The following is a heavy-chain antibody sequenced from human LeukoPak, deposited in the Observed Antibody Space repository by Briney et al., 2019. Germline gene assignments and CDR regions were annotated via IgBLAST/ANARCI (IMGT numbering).Heavy chain of an antibody. CDR3: ARGKNYYGSGSYYNAKPRPLNWFDP. J-gene: IGHJ5*02. CDR1: GGSISSYY. V-gene: IGHV4-59*12. Sequence: PSETLSLTCTVSGGSISSYYCSWIRQPPGKRLEWIGYMYYSGSTNYNPSLKSRVTISVDTSKNQFSLKLSSVTAADTAVYYCARGKNYYGSGSYYNAKPRPLNWFDPWGQGTLVTVSS. CDR2: MYYSGST. D-gene: IGHD3-10*01.